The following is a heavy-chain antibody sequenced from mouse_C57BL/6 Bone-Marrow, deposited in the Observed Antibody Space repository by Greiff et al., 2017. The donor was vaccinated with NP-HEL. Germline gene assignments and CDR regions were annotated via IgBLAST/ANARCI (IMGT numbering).Heavy chain of an antibody. J-gene: IGHJ2*01. D-gene: IGHD1-1*01. CDR1: GYTFTSYW. Sequence: QVQLQQPGAELVRPGSSVKLSCKASGYTFTSYWMHWVKQRPIQGLEWIGNIDLCEREKEEKKKRKDKATLTVDKSSSTAYMQLSSLTSEDSAVYYCARSPTVVASDYWGQGTTLTVSS. V-gene: IGHV1-52*01. CDR2: IDLCEREK. CDR3: ARSPTVVASDY.